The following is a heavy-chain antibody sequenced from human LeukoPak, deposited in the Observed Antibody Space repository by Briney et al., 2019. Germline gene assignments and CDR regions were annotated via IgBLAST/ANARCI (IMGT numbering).Heavy chain of an antibody. Sequence: PGGSLRLSCAASGFTFSSYWMHWVRQAPGKGLLWVSRINSDGSSTSYADSVKGRFTISRDNAKNTLCLQMNSLRAEDTAVYYCARGAAWNEYYFDYWGQGTLVTVSS. CDR1: GFTFSSYW. CDR2: INSDGSST. V-gene: IGHV3-74*01. D-gene: IGHD6-25*01. CDR3: ARGAAWNEYYFDY. J-gene: IGHJ4*02.